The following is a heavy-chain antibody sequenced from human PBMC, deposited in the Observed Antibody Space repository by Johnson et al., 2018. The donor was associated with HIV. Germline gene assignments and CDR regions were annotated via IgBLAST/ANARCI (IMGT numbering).Heavy chain of an antibody. D-gene: IGHD3-10*01. V-gene: IGHV3-20*04. Sequence: MLLVESGGGLVKPGGSLRLSCAVSGFTFRNAWVSWVRQASWKGLEWVSGINWNGGSTGYADSVKGRFTISRDNAKKHLYLQMNSLRVEDTAVYYCAKSTQASILRESGPYGAFDIWGQGTMVTVSP. CDR2: INWNGGST. CDR3: AKSTQASILRESGPYGAFDI. J-gene: IGHJ3*02. CDR1: GFTFRNAW.